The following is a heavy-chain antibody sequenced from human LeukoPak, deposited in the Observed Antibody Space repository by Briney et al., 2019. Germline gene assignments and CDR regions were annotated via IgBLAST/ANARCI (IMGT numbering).Heavy chain of an antibody. CDR1: GFSFSSYW. J-gene: IGHJ4*02. D-gene: IGHD1-14*01. Sequence: AGGSLGLSCAASGFSFSSYWMTWVRQAPGRGLEFVANIRGDGNEKYYMDSMKGRLTISRDNAKNSLFLQMSGLRAEDTAVYYCMTELLGYRGQGTLVTVSS. CDR3: MTELLGY. CDR2: IRGDGNEK. V-gene: IGHV3-7*03.